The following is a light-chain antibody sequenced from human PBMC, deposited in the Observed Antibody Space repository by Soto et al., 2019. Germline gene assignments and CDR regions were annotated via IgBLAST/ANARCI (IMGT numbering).Light chain of an antibody. V-gene: IGKV2-28*01. Sequence: DIVMTQSPLSLHVTPGEPASISCRSSQSLLSTNGYNYLVWYLQRPGQSPQLLIYLGSNRASGVPDRFSGSGSGTDFTLKISRVEAEDVGVYYCMQVIQTSPTFGQGTKVEIK. CDR3: MQVIQTSPT. J-gene: IGKJ1*01. CDR1: QSLLSTNGYNY. CDR2: LGS.